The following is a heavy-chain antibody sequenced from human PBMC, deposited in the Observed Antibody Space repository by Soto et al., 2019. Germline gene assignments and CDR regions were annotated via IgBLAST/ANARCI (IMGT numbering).Heavy chain of an antibody. D-gene: IGHD3-10*01. CDR1: GFTFSYYP. CDR3: AREGVHNYTEYYFDY. J-gene: IGHJ4*02. Sequence: EVQLVESGGGLVNPGGSLRLSCAASGFTFSYYPLHWVRRAPGKGLEWVSSISGVRDYIRYADSVKGRFAISRDNAKTSLYLRRTSLTAEDTAVYYCAREGVHNYTEYYFDYWGQGTLVTVSS. V-gene: IGHV3-21*06. CDR2: ISGVRDYI.